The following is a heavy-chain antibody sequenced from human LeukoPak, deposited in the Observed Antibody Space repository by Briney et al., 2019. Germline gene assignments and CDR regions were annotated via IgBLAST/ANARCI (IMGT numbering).Heavy chain of an antibody. V-gene: IGHV1-24*01. D-gene: IGHD3-10*01. CDR2: FDPEDGET. CDR1: GYTLTELS. CDR3: ATHVVRGVTTVKRFDY. J-gene: IGHJ4*02. Sequence: RASVKVSCKVSGYTLTELSMHWVRQAPGKGLEWMGGFDPEDGETIYAQKFQGRVTMTEDTSTDTAYMELSSLRSEDTAVYYCATHVVRGVTTVKRFDYWGQGTLVTVSS.